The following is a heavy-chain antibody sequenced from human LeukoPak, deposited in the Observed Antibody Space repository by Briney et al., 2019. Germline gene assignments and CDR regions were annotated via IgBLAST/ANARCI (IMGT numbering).Heavy chain of an antibody. CDR3: ARLFDSGGYYYLDY. CDR1: GGSINTGGNY. J-gene: IGHJ4*02. V-gene: IGHV4-31*03. Sequence: SETLSFTCTVSGGSINTGGNYWSWIRQHPGKGLEWIGDVYYYRGSTHYTPSLKSRLTISIDTSKNQFSLRLSSVTAADTAVYFCARLFDSGGYYYLDYWGQGTLVTVSS. CDR2: VYYYRGST. D-gene: IGHD3-22*01.